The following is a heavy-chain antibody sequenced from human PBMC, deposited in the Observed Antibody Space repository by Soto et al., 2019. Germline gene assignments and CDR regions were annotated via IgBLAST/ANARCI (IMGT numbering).Heavy chain of an antibody. V-gene: IGHV3-30*18. CDR2: ISYDGSNK. Sequence: PGGSLRLSCAASGFTFSSYGMHWVRQAPGKGLEWVAVISYDGSNKYYADSVKGRFTISRDNSKNTLYLQMNSLRAEDTAVYYCAKRARFLEWLSPLGYYYYMDVWGKGTTVTVSS. J-gene: IGHJ6*03. D-gene: IGHD3-3*01. CDR3: AKRARFLEWLSPLGYYYYMDV. CDR1: GFTFSSYG.